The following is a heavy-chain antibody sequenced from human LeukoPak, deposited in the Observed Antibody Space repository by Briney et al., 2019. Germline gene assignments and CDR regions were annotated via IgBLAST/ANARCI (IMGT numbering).Heavy chain of an antibody. CDR2: INSSGGRT. V-gene: IGHV1-46*01. J-gene: IGHJ4*02. CDR3: ARDALAMSSYFDY. CDR1: GYSFTGYY. Sequence: ASVKVSCKASGYSFTGYYIRWVRQAPGQGLEWLGTINSSGGRTTYAQKFQGRLTMTRDTSTRTVYMELTSLTSEDTGVYYCARDALAMSSYFDYWGQGTLVTVSS. D-gene: IGHD3-10*01.